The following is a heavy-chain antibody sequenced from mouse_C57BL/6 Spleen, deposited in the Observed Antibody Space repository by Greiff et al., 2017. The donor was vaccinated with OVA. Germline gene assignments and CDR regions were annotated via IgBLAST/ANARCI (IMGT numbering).Heavy chain of an antibody. Sequence: VQLQQSGAELVRPGASVKLSCTASGFTIKDDYMHWVKQRPEQGLAWIGWIDPENGDTEYASKFQGKATVTADTSSNTAYLQLSSLTSEDTAVYYCATTKVMGWYFDDWGTGTTVTVSS. CDR3: ATTKVMGWYFDD. V-gene: IGHV14-4*01. CDR2: IDPENGDT. D-gene: IGHD2-1*01. CDR1: GFTIKDDY. J-gene: IGHJ1*03.